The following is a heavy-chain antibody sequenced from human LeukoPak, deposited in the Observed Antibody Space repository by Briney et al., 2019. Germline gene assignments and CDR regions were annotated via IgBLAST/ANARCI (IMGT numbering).Heavy chain of an antibody. CDR3: AKQGGYYGSGSYIFDY. Sequence: GASVKVSCKASGYTFTSYGISWVRQAPGQGLEWMGWISAYNGNTNYAQKLQGRVTMTTDTSTSTAYMELRSLRSDDTAVYYCAKQGGYYGSGSYIFDYWGQGTLVTVSS. D-gene: IGHD3-10*01. CDR2: ISAYNGNT. V-gene: IGHV1-18*01. J-gene: IGHJ4*02. CDR1: GYTFTSYG.